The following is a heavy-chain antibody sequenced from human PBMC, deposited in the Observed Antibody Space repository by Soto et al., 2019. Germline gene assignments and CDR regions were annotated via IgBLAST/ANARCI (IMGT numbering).Heavy chain of an antibody. CDR2: INHSGST. J-gene: IGHJ4*02. CDR1: GGSFSGYY. Sequence: SETLSLTCAVYGGSFSGYYWSWIRQPPGKGLEWVGEINHSGSTNYNPSLKSRVTISVDTSKNQFSLKLSSVTAADTAVYYCARGGVRYSSSIADYWGQGTLVTVSS. CDR3: ARGGVRYSSSIADY. D-gene: IGHD6-13*01. V-gene: IGHV4-34*01.